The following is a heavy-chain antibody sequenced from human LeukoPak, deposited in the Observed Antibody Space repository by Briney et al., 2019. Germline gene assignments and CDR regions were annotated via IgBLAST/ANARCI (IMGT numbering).Heavy chain of an antibody. J-gene: IGHJ6*02. D-gene: IGHD6-19*01. CDR2: IYSGGST. Sequence: PGGSLRLSCAASGFTVSSNYMSWVRQAPGKGLEWVSVIYSGGSTYYADSVKGRFTISRDNSKNTLYLQMNSLRAEDTAVYYCAKETSGYSSGWRNYYYGMDVWGQGTTVTVSS. V-gene: IGHV3-53*05. CDR3: AKETSGYSSGWRNYYYGMDV. CDR1: GFTVSSNY.